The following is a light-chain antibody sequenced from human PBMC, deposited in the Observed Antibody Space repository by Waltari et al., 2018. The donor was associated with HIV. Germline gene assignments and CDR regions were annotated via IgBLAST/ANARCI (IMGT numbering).Light chain of an antibody. Sequence: QSVLAQPRSVSGTPGQRVNISCSGSSSNVRNNYVYWYQQVPGVAPKLLIYRNNQLPSGVPDRFSGSKSGTSASLAISGLRTEDEAEYYCAAWDDRLSGRLFGGGTKVTVL. J-gene: IGLJ2*01. CDR2: RNN. CDR3: AAWDDRLSGRL. CDR1: SSNVRNNY. V-gene: IGLV1-47*01.